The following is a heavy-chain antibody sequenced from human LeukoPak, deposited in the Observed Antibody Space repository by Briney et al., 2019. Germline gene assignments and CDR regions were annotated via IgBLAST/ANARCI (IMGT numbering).Heavy chain of an antibody. J-gene: IGHJ4*02. CDR3: ARVYYGGYKYFDF. CDR2: IDDSGTT. V-gene: IGHV4-59*01. D-gene: IGHD2-21*01. CDR1: RDFISRYY. Sequence: SETLSLTCTVSRDFISRYYWTWIRQPPGEGPEWIGYIDDSGTTNDNPSLKSRVTISVDTSKNQFSLKLSSVTAADTAVYYCARVYYGGYKYFDFWGQGTLVTVSS.